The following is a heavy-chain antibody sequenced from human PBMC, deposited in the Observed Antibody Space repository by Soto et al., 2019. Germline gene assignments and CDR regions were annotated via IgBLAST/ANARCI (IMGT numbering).Heavy chain of an antibody. CDR1: GFTFTKYS. CDR2: ISYSGETK. V-gene: IGHV3-48*02. CDR3: VRGVVVVVGSTAENFDH. D-gene: IGHD2-15*01. J-gene: IGHJ4*02. Sequence: GGSLRLSCVTSGFTFTKYSMNWVRQAPGKGLEWVSYISYSGETKYYADSLKGRYAISRDDAKNSVYLQMNSLRDEDTAFYYCVRGVVVVVGSTAENFDHWGQGTLVTVSS.